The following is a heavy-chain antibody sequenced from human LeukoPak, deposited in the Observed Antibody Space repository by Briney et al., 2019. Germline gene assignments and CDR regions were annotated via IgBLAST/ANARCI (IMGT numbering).Heavy chain of an antibody. J-gene: IGHJ5*02. CDR2: MNPNSGNT. D-gene: IGHD3-3*01. Sequence: ASVKVSCKASGYTFTSYDINWVRQATGQGLEWMGWMNPNSGNTDYAQKFQGRVTMTRNTSISTAYMELSSLRSEDTAVYYCARGAGAYSEWPDWFDPWGQGTLVTVSS. CDR3: ARGAGAYSEWPDWFDP. V-gene: IGHV1-8*01. CDR1: GYTFTSYD.